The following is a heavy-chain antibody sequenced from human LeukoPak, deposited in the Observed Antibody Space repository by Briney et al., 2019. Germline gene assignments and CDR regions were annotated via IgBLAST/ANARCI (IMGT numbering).Heavy chain of an antibody. Sequence: PSETLSLTCTVSGGSISSVSYYWSWIRQHPGKGLEWIGYIYYSGSTYYNPSLRSRITISVDTSKNQFSLEANSVTAADTAVYYCARVRCNGGSCYSDDWGQGTLVTVSS. J-gene: IGHJ4*02. D-gene: IGHD2-15*01. CDR2: IYYSGST. V-gene: IGHV4-31*03. CDR3: ARVRCNGGSCYSDD. CDR1: GGSISSVSYY.